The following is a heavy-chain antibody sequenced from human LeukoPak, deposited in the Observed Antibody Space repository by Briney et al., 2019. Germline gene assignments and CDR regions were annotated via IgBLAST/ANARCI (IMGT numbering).Heavy chain of an antibody. Sequence: GGSLRLSCAASGFTFSSYAMHWVRQAPGKGLEWVAVISYDGSNKYYADSVKGRFTISRDNSKNTLYLQMNSLRAEDTAVYYCARDRIPLIVVVVAATGVYYYGMDVWGQGTTVTVSS. V-gene: IGHV3-30-3*01. D-gene: IGHD2-15*01. CDR2: ISYDGSNK. J-gene: IGHJ6*02. CDR1: GFTFSSYA. CDR3: ARDRIPLIVVVVAATGVYYYGMDV.